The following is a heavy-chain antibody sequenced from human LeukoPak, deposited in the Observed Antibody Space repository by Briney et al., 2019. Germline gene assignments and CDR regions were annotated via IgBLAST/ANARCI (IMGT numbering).Heavy chain of an antibody. J-gene: IGHJ5*02. CDR3: ARVPCTSSTCVNWFDP. Sequence: ASVKVSCKASGYTFTSYGIIWVRQAPGQGLEWMGWISGYNGDTNYAQKLQGRVTMTTDTSTSTAYMELRSLSSDGTAVYYCARVPCTSSTCVNWFDPWGQGTLVTVSS. V-gene: IGHV1-18*01. CDR2: ISGYNGDT. CDR1: GYTFTSYG. D-gene: IGHD2-8*01.